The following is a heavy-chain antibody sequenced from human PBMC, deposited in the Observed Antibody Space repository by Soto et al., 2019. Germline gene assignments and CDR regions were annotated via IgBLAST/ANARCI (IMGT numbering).Heavy chain of an antibody. D-gene: IGHD2-8*01. CDR3: ARAGKSVYNWFDP. V-gene: IGHV3-64*01. J-gene: IGHJ5*02. CDR2: ISSNWVST. Sequence: GGSLRLSCAASGFTFSSYAMHWVRQAPGKGLEYVSAISSNWVSTYYANSVKGRFTISRDNSKDTLYLQMGSLRAEDLAVYYCARAGKSVYNWFDPWGQGTLVTV. CDR1: GFTFSSYA.